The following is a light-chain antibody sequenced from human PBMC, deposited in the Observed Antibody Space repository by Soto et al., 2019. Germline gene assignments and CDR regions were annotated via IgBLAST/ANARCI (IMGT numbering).Light chain of an antibody. V-gene: IGKV1-6*01. J-gene: IGKJ1*01. CDR2: DSS. CDR3: LQDYSYPRT. CDR1: QGIGND. Sequence: AIQMTQSPSSLSASVGDRVTITCRASQGIGNDLGWYQQKPGKAPLLLIFDSSSLQTGVPSRFSGSGSCTDFTLTISNLPPEDFATYYCLQDYSYPRTFGQGTNV.